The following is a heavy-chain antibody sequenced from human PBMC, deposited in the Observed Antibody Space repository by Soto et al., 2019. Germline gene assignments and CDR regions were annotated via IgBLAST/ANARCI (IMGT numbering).Heavy chain of an antibody. CDR1: GFTFSSYP. V-gene: IGHV3-64*02. D-gene: IGHD6-25*01. CDR2: TSGDGRIM. Sequence: GGSLRLSCAASGFTFSSYPMHWVRQAPGRGLEHVSSTSGDGRIMYYLDSVKGRFTISRDNSKNTLYLQVGSLRTEDMAVYYCARGRAAYYFDYWGQGALVTVSS. J-gene: IGHJ4*02. CDR3: ARGRAAYYFDY.